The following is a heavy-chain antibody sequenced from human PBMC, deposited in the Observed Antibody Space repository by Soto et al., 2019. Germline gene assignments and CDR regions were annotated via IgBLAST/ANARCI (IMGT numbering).Heavy chain of an antibody. Sequence: GGSLRLSCAASGFSFSISPMHWVRQAPGKGPEWVALISYDGTNKFYADSVKGRFTISRDNSKSTLYLQVDSLRPEDATVYYCARDPKTSGGQHRAFNYFDSWGQGTLVTVSS. CDR1: GFSFSISP. V-gene: IGHV3-30-3*01. CDR3: ARDPKTSGGQHRAFNYFDS. CDR2: ISYDGTNK. J-gene: IGHJ4*02. D-gene: IGHD2-15*01.